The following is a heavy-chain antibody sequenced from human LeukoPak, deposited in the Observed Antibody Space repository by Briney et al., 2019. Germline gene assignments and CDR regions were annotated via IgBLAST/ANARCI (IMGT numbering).Heavy chain of an antibody. Sequence: GGSLRLSCAASGFTFSSYAMSWVRQAPGKGLEWVSAISGSGGSTYYADAVKGRLSISRDNSRNTLFLQMNSLRAEDTAVYYCAKVGELGATSDYFDYSGQGTLVTVSS. D-gene: IGHD1-26*01. J-gene: IGHJ4*02. CDR3: AKVGELGATSDYFDY. CDR1: GFTFSSYA. V-gene: IGHV3-23*01. CDR2: ISGSGGST.